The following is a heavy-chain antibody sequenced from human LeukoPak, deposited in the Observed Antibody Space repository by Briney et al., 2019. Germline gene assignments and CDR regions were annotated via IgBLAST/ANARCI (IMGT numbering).Heavy chain of an antibody. J-gene: IGHJ4*02. D-gene: IGHD4-23*01. V-gene: IGHV3-23*01. Sequence: PGGSLRLSCTASGLSLNSYAMSWVRQVPGKGLEWVSASSSSDDGKWYAESVRGRFTIPRDTSKNTVYLQMNSLRAEDTAVYYCARDYGGSSPFDYWGQGILVTVSS. CDR3: ARDYGGSSPFDY. CDR1: GLSLNSYA. CDR2: SSSSDDGK.